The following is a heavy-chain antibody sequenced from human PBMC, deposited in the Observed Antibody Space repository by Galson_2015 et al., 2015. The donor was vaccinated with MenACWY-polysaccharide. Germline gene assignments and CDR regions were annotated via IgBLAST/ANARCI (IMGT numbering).Heavy chain of an antibody. CDR3: AKDRTAGASDGDY. CDR2: IRYDGRDK. Sequence: SLRLSCAASGFTFSSYGMHWVRQAPGKGLKWVAFIRYDGRDKYYADSVKGRFTLSRDNSKNTLYLQMDSLRAGDTAVYYCAKDRTAGASDGDYWGQGTLVTVSS. V-gene: IGHV3-30*02. CDR1: GFTFSSYG. D-gene: IGHD6-13*01. J-gene: IGHJ4*02.